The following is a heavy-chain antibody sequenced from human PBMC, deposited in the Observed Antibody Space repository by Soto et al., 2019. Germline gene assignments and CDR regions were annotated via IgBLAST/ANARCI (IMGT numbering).Heavy chain of an antibody. D-gene: IGHD2-8*01. V-gene: IGHV1-24*01. J-gene: IGHJ3*02. CDR2: FDPEDGET. CDR3: ARDPESGVNGPSDI. Sequence: ASVKVSCKVSGYTLTELSMHWVRQAPGKGLEWMGGFDPEDGETIYAQKFQGRVTMTEDTSTDTAYMELRSLRSDDTAVYYCARDPESGVNGPSDIWGQGTMVTVSS. CDR1: GYTLTELS.